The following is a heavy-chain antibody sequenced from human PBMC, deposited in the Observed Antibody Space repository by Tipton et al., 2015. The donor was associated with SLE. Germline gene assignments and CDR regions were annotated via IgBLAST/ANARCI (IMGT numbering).Heavy chain of an antibody. CDR1: GYTFTAYY. Sequence: QLVQSGAEVKKPGASVKVSCEASGYTFTAYYLHWVRQAPGQGLEWMGRINPNSGDTNYAPKFQGRVTMTRHTSITTAYMELSSLRSDDTAVYYCARASRGRVSTPDNLLRPGARFDYWGQGTLTTVSS. D-gene: IGHD3-10*01. CDR3: ARASRGRVSTPDNLLRPGARFDY. J-gene: IGHJ4*02. V-gene: IGHV1-2*06. CDR2: INPNSGDT.